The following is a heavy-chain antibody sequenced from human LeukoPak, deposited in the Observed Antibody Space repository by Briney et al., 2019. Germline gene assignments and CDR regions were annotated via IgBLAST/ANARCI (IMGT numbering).Heavy chain of an antibody. CDR1: GFTFSSYW. V-gene: IGHV3-48*01. CDR2: ISSSSTI. J-gene: IGHJ6*03. D-gene: IGHD6-13*01. Sequence: GGSLRLSCAASGFTFSSYWMSWVRQAPGKGLEWVSYISSSSTIYYADSVKGRFTISRDNAKNSLYLQMNSLRAEDTAVYYCAREDVAAAGSSDMDVWGKGTTVTVSS. CDR3: AREDVAAAGSSDMDV.